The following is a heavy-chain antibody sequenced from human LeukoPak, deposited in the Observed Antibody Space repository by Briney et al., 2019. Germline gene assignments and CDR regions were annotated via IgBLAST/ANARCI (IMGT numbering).Heavy chain of an antibody. CDR3: TEAAFDY. D-gene: IGHD2-15*01. V-gene: IGHV3-15*01. J-gene: IGHJ4*02. CDR1: GFTFGNAW. Sequence: GGSLRLPWEASGFTFGNAWRSWVRQPQGRGLEWVGGIKSKTDGGTTDYAAPVKGRFTISRDDSKNTLYLQMNSLKTEDTAVYYCTEAAFDYWGQGTLVTVSS. CDR2: IKSKTDGGTT.